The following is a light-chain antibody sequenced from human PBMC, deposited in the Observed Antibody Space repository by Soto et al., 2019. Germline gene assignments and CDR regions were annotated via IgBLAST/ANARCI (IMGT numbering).Light chain of an antibody. Sequence: DIVMTQSPLSLPVTPGEPASISCRCSQSLLHSNGYNYLDWCLQKPGQSPQLLIYLGSNRASGVPDRFSGSGSGTYFTLKISRVEAEDVGVYYCMQDLQTPGTFGQGTKLEIK. CDR2: LGS. J-gene: IGKJ2*02. CDR3: MQDLQTPGT. V-gene: IGKV2-28*01. CDR1: QSLLHSNGYNY.